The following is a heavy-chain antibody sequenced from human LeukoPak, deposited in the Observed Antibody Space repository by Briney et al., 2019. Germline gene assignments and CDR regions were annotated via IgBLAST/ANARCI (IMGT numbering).Heavy chain of an antibody. V-gene: IGHV3-73*01. CDR2: IRSTANGYAT. CDR3: ARSMKLVLLWFGEHDAFDI. Sequence: PGGSLRLSCAASGFTFSGSALHWVRQASGKGLEWVGRIRSTANGYATAYAASVKGRFTISRDDSKNTAYLQMDSLKTEDTAVYYCARSMKLVLLWFGEHDAFDIWGQGTMVTVSS. J-gene: IGHJ3*02. D-gene: IGHD3-10*01. CDR1: GFTFSGSA.